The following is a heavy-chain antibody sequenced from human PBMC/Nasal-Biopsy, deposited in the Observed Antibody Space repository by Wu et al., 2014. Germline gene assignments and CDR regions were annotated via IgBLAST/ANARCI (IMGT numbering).Heavy chain of an antibody. CDR2: ISSSSTYI. Sequence: RLSCAASGFTFSSYNMNWVRQAPGKGLEWVSSISSSSTYIYYADSVKGRFTISRDNAKNSLYLQMDSLRAEDTAVYYCARAQNSWYPYYYYYMDVWGKGTTVTVSS. D-gene: IGHD6-13*01. CDR3: ARAQNSWYPYYYYYMDV. J-gene: IGHJ6*03. CDR1: GFTFSSYN. V-gene: IGHV3-21*01.